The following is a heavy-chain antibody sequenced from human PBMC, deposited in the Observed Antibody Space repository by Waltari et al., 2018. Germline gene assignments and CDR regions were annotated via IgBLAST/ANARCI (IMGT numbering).Heavy chain of an antibody. J-gene: IGHJ5*01. Sequence: QVHLVQSGAEGKEPGASVRVSGQACGDTFPANYLHWVRQAPGQGLEWMGWVNPNSGGTNYVQKFQGRVAMTADTSTNTAYIELIRLRSDDTAIYYCAKSTGFSSGWYDFWGQGTLVTVSS. CDR2: VNPNSGGT. CDR3: AKSTGFSSGWYDF. D-gene: IGHD6-19*01. V-gene: IGHV1-2*02. CDR1: GDTFPANY.